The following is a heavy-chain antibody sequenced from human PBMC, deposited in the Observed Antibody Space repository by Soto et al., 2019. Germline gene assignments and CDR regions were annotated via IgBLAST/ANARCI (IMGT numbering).Heavy chain of an antibody. CDR3: TTGAPRGFLAWLPPIAY. CDR1: GFTFSNAW. Sequence: EVQLVESGGGLVKPGGSLRLSCAASGFTFSNAWMSWVRQAPGKGLEWVGRIKSKTDGGTTEYAAPGKGRFTISRDDSKNTLYLQMNSLKTEDTAVYYCTTGAPRGFLAWLPPIAYWGQGTLVTVSS. J-gene: IGHJ4*02. CDR2: IKSKTDGGTT. V-gene: IGHV3-15*01. D-gene: IGHD3-3*01.